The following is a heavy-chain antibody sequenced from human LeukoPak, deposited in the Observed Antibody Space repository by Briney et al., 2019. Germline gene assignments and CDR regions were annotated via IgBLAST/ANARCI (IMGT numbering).Heavy chain of an antibody. CDR1: GYTFTGYY. CDR2: INPNSGNT. D-gene: IGHD3-10*01. CDR3: ARARGSGSYSSAYYFDY. J-gene: IGHJ4*02. Sequence: ASVKVSCKASGYTFTGYYMHWVRQAPGQGFEWMGWINPNSGNTGYAQKFQGRVTMTRNTSIITAYMELSSLRSEDTAVYYCARARGSGSYSSAYYFDYWGQGTLVTVSS. V-gene: IGHV1-8*02.